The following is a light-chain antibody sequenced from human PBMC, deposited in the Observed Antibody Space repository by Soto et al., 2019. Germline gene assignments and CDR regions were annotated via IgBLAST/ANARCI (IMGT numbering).Light chain of an antibody. V-gene: IGKV4-1*01. Sequence: DIQMTQSPSTLSGSVGDRVTINCKSSQSVLFSINQKNYLAWYHQKPGQPPKLLIYWASIRESGVPTRFSGSGSGANFTLTISSLQAEDAAVYYCQQYYTTPPTFGLGTKVDIK. J-gene: IGKJ1*01. CDR1: QSVLFSINQKNY. CDR3: QQYYTTPPT. CDR2: WAS.